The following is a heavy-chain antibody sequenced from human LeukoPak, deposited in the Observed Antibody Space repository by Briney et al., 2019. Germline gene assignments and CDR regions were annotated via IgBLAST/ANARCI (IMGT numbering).Heavy chain of an antibody. CDR1: GFTFGDYA. V-gene: IGHV3-49*04. Sequence: GGSLRLSCTASGFTFGDYAMSWVRQAPGKGLEWVGFIRSKAYGGTTEYAASVKGRFTISRDDSKSIAYLQMNSLKTEDTAVYYCTRDQGVCGGDCYDAFDIWGQGTMVTVSS. D-gene: IGHD2-21*02. CDR2: IRSKAYGGTT. CDR3: TRDQGVCGGDCYDAFDI. J-gene: IGHJ3*02.